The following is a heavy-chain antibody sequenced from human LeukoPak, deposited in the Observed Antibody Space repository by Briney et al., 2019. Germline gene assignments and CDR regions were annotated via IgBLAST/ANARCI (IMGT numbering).Heavy chain of an antibody. CDR3: ARDYYYDFWSGLDV. CDR2: ISSSSSYI. CDR1: GFTFSSYS. V-gene: IGHV3-21*01. D-gene: IGHD3-3*01. J-gene: IGHJ6*04. Sequence: GGSLRLSCAASGFTFSSYSMNWVRQAPGKGLEWVSSISSSSSYIYYADSVKGRFTISRDNAKNSLYLQMNSLRAEDTAVYYCARDYYYDFWSGLDVWAKGPRSPSPQ.